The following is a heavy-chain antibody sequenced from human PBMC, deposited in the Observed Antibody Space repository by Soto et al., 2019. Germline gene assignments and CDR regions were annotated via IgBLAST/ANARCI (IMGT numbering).Heavy chain of an antibody. CDR3: ARGFLDIKIVSQRPDY. D-gene: IGHD3-9*01. J-gene: IGHJ4*02. CDR2: ISSSGSTI. Sequence: VQLVESGGGLVKPGGSLRLSCAASGFTFSDYSMSWIRQAPGKGLEWVSYISSSGSTIYYADPVKGRFTISRDNAKTSLDMQMNSLRAEDTAVYYCARGFLDIKIVSQRPDYWGQGTLVTVSS. CDR1: GFTFSDYS. V-gene: IGHV3-11*01.